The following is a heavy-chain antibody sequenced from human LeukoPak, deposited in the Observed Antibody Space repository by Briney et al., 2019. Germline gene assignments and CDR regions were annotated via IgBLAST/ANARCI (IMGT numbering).Heavy chain of an antibody. V-gene: IGHV3-23*01. Sequence: PGGSLRLSCAASGFTVSSYAMGRVRQAPGKGLEWVSAIGGGGTLYYADSVKGRFSISRDISKNTLLLQMNSLRAEDTAVYYCARRRYDWGGDFANWGQGTLVTVSS. CDR1: GFTVSSYA. D-gene: IGHD3-16*01. CDR3: ARRRYDWGGDFAN. J-gene: IGHJ4*02. CDR2: IGGGGTL.